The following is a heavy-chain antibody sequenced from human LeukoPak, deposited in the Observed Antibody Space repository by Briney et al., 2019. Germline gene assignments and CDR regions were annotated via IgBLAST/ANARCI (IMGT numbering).Heavy chain of an antibody. V-gene: IGHV3-21*01. D-gene: IGHD3-16*01. J-gene: IGHJ4*02. CDR1: GFTFSSYS. Sequence: GGSLRLSCAASGFTFSSYSMNWVRQAPGKGLEWVSSIGSSSSYIYYADSVKGRFTISRDNAKNSVYLQMNSLRVEDTAVYYCASLETEGWLDESYGYWGQGTPVTVSS. CDR2: IGSSSSYI. CDR3: ASLETEGWLDESYGY.